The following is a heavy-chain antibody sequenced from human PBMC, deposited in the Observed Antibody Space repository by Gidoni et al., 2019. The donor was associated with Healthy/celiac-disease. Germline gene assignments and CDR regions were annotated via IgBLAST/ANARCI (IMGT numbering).Heavy chain of an antibody. CDR2: IYSGGST. Sequence: EVQLVATGGGLIQPGGSLRLSCAASGFTVSSNYLSWVRQAPGTGLECVSVIYSGGSTYYADSVKGRFTISRDNSKNTLYLQMNSLRAEDTAVYYCARGSPIRGVNYWGQGTLVTVSS. CDR1: GFTVSSNY. J-gene: IGHJ4*02. V-gene: IGHV3-53*02. D-gene: IGHD3-10*01. CDR3: ARGSPIRGVNY.